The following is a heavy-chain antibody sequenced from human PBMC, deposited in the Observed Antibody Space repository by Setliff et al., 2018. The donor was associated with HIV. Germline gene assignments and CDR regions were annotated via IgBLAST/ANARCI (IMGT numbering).Heavy chain of an antibody. J-gene: IGHJ6*03. V-gene: IGHV4-61*01. CDR3: ARGSRQLTIFGVVFKTNYYFMDV. D-gene: IGHD3-3*01. CDR1: GDSVSSASYY. Sequence: PSETLSLTCTVSGDSVSSASYYWSWIRQPPGKGLEWIGYIYYSGTTKYNPSLKSRVTISVDTSKNQVSLKLSSVTSADTAVYYCARGSRQLTIFGVVFKTNYYFMDVLGKGPAVTVSS. CDR2: IYYSGTT.